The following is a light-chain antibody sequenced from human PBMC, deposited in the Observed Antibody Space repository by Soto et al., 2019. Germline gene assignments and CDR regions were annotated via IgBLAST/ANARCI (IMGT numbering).Light chain of an antibody. Sequence: EIVLTQSPATLSLSPGERATLSCRASLSVFSYLAWYQQKPGQAPRLLIYDASNRATGVPPRFSGSGSGTDFTLTIGSLEPEDFAVYYCQQYGSSPETFGQGTKVDIK. CDR1: LSVFSY. CDR3: QQYGSSPET. J-gene: IGKJ1*01. CDR2: DAS. V-gene: IGKV3-11*01.